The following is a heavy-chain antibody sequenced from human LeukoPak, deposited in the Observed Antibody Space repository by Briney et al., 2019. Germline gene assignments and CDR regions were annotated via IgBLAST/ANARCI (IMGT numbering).Heavy chain of an antibody. V-gene: IGHV3-7*01. CDR2: IKQDGSEK. Sequence: GGPLRLSCAASGFTFSSYWMSWVRQAPGKGLEWVANIKQDGSEKYYVDSVKGRFTISRDNAKNSLYLQMNSLRAEDTAVYYCARVGPINWFDPWGQGTLVTVSS. CDR3: ARVGPINWFDP. J-gene: IGHJ5*02. CDR1: GFTFSSYW.